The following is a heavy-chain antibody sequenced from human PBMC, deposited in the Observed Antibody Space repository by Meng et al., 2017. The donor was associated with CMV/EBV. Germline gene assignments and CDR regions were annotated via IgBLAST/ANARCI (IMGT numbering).Heavy chain of an antibody. CDR3: ARLYDSSGYYLGYFDY. V-gene: IGHV2-5*02. CDR1: GFSLSTSRVG. J-gene: IGHJ4*02. D-gene: IGHD3-22*01. Sequence: IPFMEACPTLLKLTQPLTLACTFSGFSLSTSRVGVGWIRQPPGKALEWLALIYWDDDKRYSPSLKSRLTITKDTSKNQVVLTMTNMDPVDTATYYCARLYDSSGYYLGYFDYWGQGTLVTVSS. CDR2: IYWDDDK.